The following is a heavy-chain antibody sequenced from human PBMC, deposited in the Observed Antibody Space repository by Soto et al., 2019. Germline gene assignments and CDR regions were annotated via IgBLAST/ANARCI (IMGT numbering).Heavy chain of an antibody. J-gene: IGHJ5*02. V-gene: IGHV3-21*01. D-gene: IGHD2-15*01. CDR3: ARDYGKLNP. Sequence: EVQLVESGEGLGKPGGSLRLSCAASGFTFSTYTMNWVRQTPGKGLEWVSSISSGSNYIYYADSLKGRFTISRDNAKNSLYLQLNSLRAEDTAVYYCARDYGKLNPWGQGTLVTVSS. CDR2: ISSGSNYI. CDR1: GFTFSTYT.